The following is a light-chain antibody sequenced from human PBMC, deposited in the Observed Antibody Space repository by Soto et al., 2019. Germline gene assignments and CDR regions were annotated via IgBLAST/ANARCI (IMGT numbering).Light chain of an antibody. CDR3: SSYTSSSTLWV. Sequence: QSALTQPASVSGSPGQSITISCTGTSSDVGGYNYVSWYQQHPGKAPKLMIYEVNNRPSGVSKRFSGSKSGNTASLTISGLQAEDEADYYCSSYTSSSTLWVFGGGTKLTVL. CDR2: EVN. V-gene: IGLV2-14*01. CDR1: SSDVGGYNY. J-gene: IGLJ3*02.